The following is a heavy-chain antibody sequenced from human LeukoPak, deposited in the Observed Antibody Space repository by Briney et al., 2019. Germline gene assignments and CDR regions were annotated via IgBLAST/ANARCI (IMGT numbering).Heavy chain of an antibody. V-gene: IGHV3-23*01. CDR3: ARDRTWGSSDY. CDR1: GFTFSSYA. Sequence: RSGGSLRLSCAASGFTFSSYAMSWVRQAPGKGLEWVSAISGSGGSTYYADSVKGRFTISRDNAKNSLYLQMNSLRAEDTAVYYCARDRTWGSSDYWGQGTLVTVSS. J-gene: IGHJ4*02. CDR2: ISGSGGST. D-gene: IGHD3-10*01.